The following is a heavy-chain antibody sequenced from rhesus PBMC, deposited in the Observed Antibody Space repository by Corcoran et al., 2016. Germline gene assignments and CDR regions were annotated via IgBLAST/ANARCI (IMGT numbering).Heavy chain of an antibody. CDR3: ARGRYYSGSYYLEYFEF. CDR1: GYSISSGYY. CDR2: IYGSRTST. V-gene: IGHV4-99*02. D-gene: IGHD3-16*01. J-gene: IGHJ1*01. Sequence: QVQLQESGPGLVKPSETLSLTCAVSGYSISSGYYWGWIRQPPGKGLEWIGYIYGSRTSTNYTPSLKIRVTISKDTSKNQFALKLSSVTAADTAVYYCARGRYYSGSYYLEYFEFWGQGALVTVSS.